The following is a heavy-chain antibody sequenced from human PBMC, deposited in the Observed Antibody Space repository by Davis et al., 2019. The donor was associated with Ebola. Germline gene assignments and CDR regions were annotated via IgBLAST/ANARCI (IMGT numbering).Heavy chain of an antibody. D-gene: IGHD3-3*01. CDR1: GGSFSGYY. V-gene: IGHV4-34*01. CDR3: ARDGLRFLEWLLYRRGGFDY. J-gene: IGHJ4*02. CDR2: INHSGST. Sequence: SETLSLTCAVYGGSFSGYYWSWIRQPPGKGLEWIGEINHSGSTNYNPSLKSRVTISVDTSKNQFSLKLSSVTAADTAVYYCARDGLRFLEWLLYRRGGFDYWGQGTLVTVSS.